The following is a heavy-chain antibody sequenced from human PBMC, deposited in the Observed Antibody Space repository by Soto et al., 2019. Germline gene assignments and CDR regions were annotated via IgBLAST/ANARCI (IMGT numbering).Heavy chain of an antibody. CDR2: IYYSGST. CDR3: ARSIAP. CDR1: GGSISRYY. J-gene: IGHJ5*02. V-gene: IGHV4-59*12. Sequence: SETLSLTCSGSGGSISRYYWSWIRQPPGKGLEWIGYIYYSGSTNYNPSLKSRVTISVDTSKNQFSLKLSSVTAADTAVYYCARSIAPSAQGTLVTVSS.